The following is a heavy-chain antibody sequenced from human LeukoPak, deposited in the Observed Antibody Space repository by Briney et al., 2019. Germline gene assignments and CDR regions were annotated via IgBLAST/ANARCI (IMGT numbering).Heavy chain of an antibody. CDR2: IHSRGSTT. CDR3: AIGGLYDYVWGSYRYKSAFDI. Sequence: GGSLRLSCAASGFTFSDYYMSWIRQAPGKGLEWISYIHSRGSTTYYADSVKGRFTISRDNAKNSLFLQMNSLRAEDTAVYYCAIGGLYDYVWGSYRYKSAFDIWGQGTMVTVSS. CDR1: GFTFSDYY. D-gene: IGHD3-16*02. V-gene: IGHV3-11*04. J-gene: IGHJ3*02.